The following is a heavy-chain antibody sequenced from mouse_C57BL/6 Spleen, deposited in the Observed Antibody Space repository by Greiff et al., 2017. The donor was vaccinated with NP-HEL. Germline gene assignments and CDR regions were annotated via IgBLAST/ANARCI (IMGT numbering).Heavy chain of an antibody. Sequence: VHLVESGPELVKPGASVKISCKASGYAFSSSWMNWVKQRPGKGLEWIGRIYPGDGDTNYNGKFKGKATLTADKSSSTAYMQLSSLTSEDSAVYFCARSWDCGSSRYYYAMDYWGQGTSVTVSS. V-gene: IGHV1-82*01. D-gene: IGHD1-1*01. J-gene: IGHJ4*01. CDR1: GYAFSSSW. CDR2: IYPGDGDT. CDR3: ARSWDCGSSRYYYAMDY.